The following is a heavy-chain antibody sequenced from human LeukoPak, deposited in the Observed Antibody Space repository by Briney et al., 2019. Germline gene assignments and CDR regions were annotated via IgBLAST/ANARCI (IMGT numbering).Heavy chain of an antibody. CDR1: GFAFSRFS. J-gene: IGHJ4*02. D-gene: IGHD3-22*01. V-gene: IGHV3-21*06. CDR2: ISRSSPFI. CDR3: ASGDFYDSSGYYYY. Sequence: PGGSLRLSCAASGFAFSRFSMNWVRQAPGKGLEWVSSISRSSPFIAYADSVKGRFTISRDNANNLLYLQMNSLRAEDTAVYYCASGDFYDSSGYYYYWGQRTLVTVSS.